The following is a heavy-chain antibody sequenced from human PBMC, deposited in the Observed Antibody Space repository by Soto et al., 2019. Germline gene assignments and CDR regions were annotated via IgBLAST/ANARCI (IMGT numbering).Heavy chain of an antibody. CDR2: INHSGST. J-gene: IGHJ6*03. V-gene: IGHV4-34*01. CDR1: GGSFSPYY. CDR3: ARGYCSSTSCYLPRYHYYMDV. Sequence: QVQLQQWGAGLLKPSETLSLTCAVYGGSFSPYYWSWIRQPPGKGLEWIGEINHSGSTNYNPSLKSRVTISLDTSKNQFSLKLSSVTAADTAVYYCARGYCSSTSCYLPRYHYYMDVWGKGTTVTVSS. D-gene: IGHD2-2*01.